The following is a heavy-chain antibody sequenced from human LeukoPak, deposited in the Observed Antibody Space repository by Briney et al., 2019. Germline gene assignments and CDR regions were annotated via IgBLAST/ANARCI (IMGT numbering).Heavy chain of an antibody. D-gene: IGHD2-15*01. CDR2: ISGSGGST. V-gene: IGHV3-23*01. CDR1: GFTFRSYA. CDR3: ARLATAIMYYFDY. J-gene: IGHJ4*02. Sequence: GGSLRLSCAASGFTFRSYAMSWVRQAPGKGLEWVSAISGSGGSTYYADSVKGRFTISRDDSKNTLYLLMNSLRADDTAVYYCARLATAIMYYFDYWGQGTLATVSS.